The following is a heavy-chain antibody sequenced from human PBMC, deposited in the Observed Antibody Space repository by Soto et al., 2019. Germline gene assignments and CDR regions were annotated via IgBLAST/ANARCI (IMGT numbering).Heavy chain of an antibody. CDR3: ATQPPYGPLDH. Sequence: QLQLQESGPGLVKPSETLSLTCTVSGGSISSSSNHWGWIRQPPGKGLEWIGNIYYRENTYYNPSLKSRVTISVDTSKNQFSLRLTSVTAADTAVYYCATQPPYGPLDHWGQGTLVTVSS. CDR2: IYYRENT. V-gene: IGHV4-39*01. CDR1: GGSISSSSNH. J-gene: IGHJ4*02. D-gene: IGHD4-17*01.